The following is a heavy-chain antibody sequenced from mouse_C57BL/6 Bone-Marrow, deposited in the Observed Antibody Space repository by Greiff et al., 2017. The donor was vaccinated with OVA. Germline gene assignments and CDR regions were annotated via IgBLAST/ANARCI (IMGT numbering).Heavy chain of an antibody. CDR1: GYTFTDYN. V-gene: IGHV1-18*01. Sequence: EVKLQESGPELVKPGASVKVPCKASGYTFTDYNMDWVKQSHGKSLEWIGDINPNNGGTIYNQKFKGKATLTVDKSSSTAYMELRSLTSEDTAVYYCARGGWLLNFPVDYWGQGTTLTVSS. J-gene: IGHJ2*01. D-gene: IGHD2-3*01. CDR2: INPNNGGT. CDR3: ARGGWLLNFPVDY.